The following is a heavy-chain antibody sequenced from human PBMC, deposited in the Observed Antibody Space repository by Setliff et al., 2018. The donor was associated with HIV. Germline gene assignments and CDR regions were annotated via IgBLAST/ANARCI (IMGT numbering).Heavy chain of an antibody. V-gene: IGHV4-39*01. D-gene: IGHD1-1*01. CDR2: IYYSGST. CDR1: GGSISNSSYY. CDR3: ARGGDGYNPGGGTFDH. Sequence: PSETLSLTCTVSGGSISNSSYYWGWIRQPPGKGLEWIGSIYYSGSTYYNPSLKSRLTLSVDRSKNQFSLRLKSVTAAETAVYYCARGGDGYNPGGGTFDHWGQGTLVTVSS. J-gene: IGHJ4*02.